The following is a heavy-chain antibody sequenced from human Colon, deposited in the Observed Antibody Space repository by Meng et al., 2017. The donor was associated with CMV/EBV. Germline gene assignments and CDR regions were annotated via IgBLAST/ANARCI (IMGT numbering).Heavy chain of an antibody. CDR1: GDSVSTNSGA. V-gene: IGHV6-1*01. D-gene: IGHD2-15*01. CDR3: AKSLPHFDY. CDR2: TNYRSKWYN. J-gene: IGHJ4*02. Sequence: QVQLQQSGPGLVKPSQPLSLTCAISGDSVSTNSGAWNWLRQSPSRGLEWLGRTNYRSKWYNDYAVSVKSRITINPDTSKNQFSLQLTSVTPEDTAVYYCAKSLPHFDYWGQGTLVTVSS.